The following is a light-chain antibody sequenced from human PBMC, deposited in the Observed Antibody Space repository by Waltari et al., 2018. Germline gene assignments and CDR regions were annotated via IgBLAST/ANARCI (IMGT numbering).Light chain of an antibody. V-gene: IGLV6-57*04. CDR3: QSYDSRIV. CDR1: SGSIATRF. J-gene: IGLJ2*01. Sequence: FVLTQPHSVSEYPGQSVTISCTRSSGSIATRFVQWYQKRPGRAPTTVIYEDNQRPSGVPDRFSGSIDTSSNSASLTISGLRSDDEADYYCQSYDSRIVFGGGTKLTVL. CDR2: EDN.